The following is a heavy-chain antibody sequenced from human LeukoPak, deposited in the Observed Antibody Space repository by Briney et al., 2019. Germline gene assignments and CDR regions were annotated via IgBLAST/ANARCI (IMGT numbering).Heavy chain of an antibody. CDR2: FTSMSRTI. D-gene: IGHD1-26*01. J-gene: IGHJ4*02. V-gene: IGHV3-21*04. CDR3: VRDRGTYRPIDY. CDR1: GFTFSSYA. Sequence: TSGGSLRLSCAASGFTFSSYAMTWVRQAPGKGLEWVSSFTSMSRTIYYADSVKGRFTISRDNARNSLYLQMNSLRAEDTAIYYCVRDRGTYRPIDYWGQGTLVTVSS.